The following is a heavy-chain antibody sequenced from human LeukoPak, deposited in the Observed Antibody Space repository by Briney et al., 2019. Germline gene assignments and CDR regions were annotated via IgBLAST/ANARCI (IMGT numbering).Heavy chain of an antibody. D-gene: IGHD3-9*01. CDR2: INSDSGFT. CDR1: GYTSTGYY. J-gene: IGHJ5*02. CDR3: ARNFDMKGFDP. V-gene: IGHV1-2*02. Sequence: ASVKVSCKASGYTSTGYYMNWVRQAPGQGLEWMGWINSDSGFTKYAQKFQGRVTMTRDTSITTVYMDLTRLTSDDTAVYYCARNFDMKGFDPWGQGTLVTVSS.